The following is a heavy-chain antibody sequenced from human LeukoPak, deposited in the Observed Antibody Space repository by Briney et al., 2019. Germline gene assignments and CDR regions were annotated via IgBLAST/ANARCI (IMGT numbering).Heavy chain of an antibody. V-gene: IGHV3-48*04. CDR1: GFTCSDYS. CDR3: ARSRHSYDSTGFPHY. Sequence: GGSLRLSCEVSGFTCSDYSMNWVRQAPGKGLEWVSYISSSGYTINYADSVKGRFTISRDNAKNSLYLQMNSLRAEDTALYYCARSRHSYDSTGFPHYWGQGTLVTVSS. J-gene: IGHJ4*02. D-gene: IGHD3-22*01. CDR2: ISSSGYTI.